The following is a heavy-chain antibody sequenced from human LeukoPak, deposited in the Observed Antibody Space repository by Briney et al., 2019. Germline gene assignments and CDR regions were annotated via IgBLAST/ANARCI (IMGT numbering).Heavy chain of an antibody. Sequence: SVKVSCKASGGTFSSYAISWVRQAPGQGLEWMGGIIPIFGTANYAQKFQGRVTITTDESTSAAYMELSSLRSEDTAVYYCAGDIEMATMSPYYYYYMDVWGKGTTVTVSS. CDR2: IIPIFGTA. J-gene: IGHJ6*03. CDR3: AGDIEMATMSPYYYYYMDV. CDR1: GGTFSSYA. V-gene: IGHV1-69*05. D-gene: IGHD5-24*01.